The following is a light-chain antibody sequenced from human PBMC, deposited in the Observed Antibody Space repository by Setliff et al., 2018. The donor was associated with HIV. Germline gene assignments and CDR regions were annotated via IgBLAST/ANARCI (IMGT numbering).Light chain of an antibody. Sequence: SYELTQPPSVSVSPGQTASITCSGDKLGDKYACWYQQKPGQSPVLVIYQDIKRPSGIPERFSGSNSGNTATLTISGTQAMDEADYYCQAWNSSIYVFGTGTKATV. CDR3: QAWNSSIYV. CDR2: QDI. V-gene: IGLV3-1*01. J-gene: IGLJ1*01. CDR1: KLGDKY.